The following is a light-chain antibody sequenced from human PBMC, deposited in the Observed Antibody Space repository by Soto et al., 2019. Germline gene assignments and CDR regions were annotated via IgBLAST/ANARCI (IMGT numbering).Light chain of an antibody. CDR2: GPS. J-gene: IGKJ1*01. Sequence: IVLTQSPGTLSLSPGDTATLSCRASQNINSSSLAWYQQKPGQAPRLLFSGPSTRATGIADRFTGSGSGTDFTLTINRLEPEDFAVYYCQQSKRIFGPGTKVEIK. V-gene: IGKV3-20*01. CDR1: QNINSSS. CDR3: QQSKRI.